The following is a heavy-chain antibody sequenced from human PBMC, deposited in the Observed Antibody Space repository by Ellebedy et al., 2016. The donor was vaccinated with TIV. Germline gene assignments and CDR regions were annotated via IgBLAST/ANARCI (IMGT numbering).Heavy chain of an antibody. CDR2: IIVNTDTGKTT. Sequence: GESLKISXVASGFDFSTHDMTWVRQAPGKGLEWVADIIVNTDTGKTTNYADSVRGRFIISRDNAKNALFLQMNSLRDEDTALYYCARDRGGHNDLWGQGTLVTVSS. CDR1: GFDFSTHD. V-gene: IGHV3-48*02. J-gene: IGHJ5*02. D-gene: IGHD5-24*01. CDR3: ARDRGGHNDL.